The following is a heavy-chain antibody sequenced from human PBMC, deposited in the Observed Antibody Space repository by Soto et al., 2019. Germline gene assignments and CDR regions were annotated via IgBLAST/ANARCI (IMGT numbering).Heavy chain of an antibody. J-gene: IGHJ4*02. CDR1: GFSFTHYT. D-gene: IGHD6-19*01. V-gene: IGHV3-30*04. CDR2: MSYDGTNE. Sequence: GGSLRLSCAASGFSFTHYTINWVRQAPGKGLEWVAVMSYDGTNEYYADSVKGRFTISRDNSKSTVYLQMKSLTPEDTALYYCARKWGTYSSASLDYWGLGTLVTVSS. CDR3: ARKWGTYSSASLDY.